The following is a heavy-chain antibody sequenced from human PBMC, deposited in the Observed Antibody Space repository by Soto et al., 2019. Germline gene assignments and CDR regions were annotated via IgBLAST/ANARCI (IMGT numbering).Heavy chain of an antibody. D-gene: IGHD1-1*01. CDR2: ISAYNGNT. J-gene: IGHJ6*02. CDR1: GYTFTSYG. CDR3: ARDLSFLVLWLNNDHYGMEV. Sequence: SVKVSCKASGYTFTSYGISWVRQAPVQGLEWMGWISAYNGNTNYAQKLQGRVTMTTDTSTSTAYMELRSLRSDDTAVYDCARDLSFLVLWLNNDHYGMEVWGQGTTVTVSS. V-gene: IGHV1-18*04.